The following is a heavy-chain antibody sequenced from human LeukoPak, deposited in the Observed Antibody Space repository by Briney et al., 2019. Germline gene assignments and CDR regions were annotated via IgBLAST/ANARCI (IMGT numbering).Heavy chain of an antibody. CDR3: ASPHGGCSGGSCYSFDY. V-gene: IGHV1-46*01. CDR2: INPSGGST. CDR1: GYTFTSYY. J-gene: IGHJ4*02. D-gene: IGHD2-15*01. Sequence: ASVKVSCKASGYTFTSYYMHWVRQAPGQGLEWMGIINPSGGSTSYAQKFRGRVTMSRDTSTSTVYMELSSLRSEDTAVYYCASPHGGCSGGSCYSFDYWGQGTLVTVSS.